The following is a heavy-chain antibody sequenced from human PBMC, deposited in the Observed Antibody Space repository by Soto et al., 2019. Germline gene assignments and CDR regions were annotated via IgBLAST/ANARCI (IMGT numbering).Heavy chain of an antibody. CDR2: IWYDGSNK. CDR1: GFTFSSYG. Sequence: QVQLVESGGGVVQPGRSLRLSCAASGFTFSSYGMQWVRQAPGKGLEWVAVIWYDGSNKYYADSVKGRFTISRDNSKNTLYLQMNSLRAEDTAVYYCARVATELYFFYGMDVWGQGTTLTVSS. CDR3: ARVATELYFFYGMDV. J-gene: IGHJ6*02. V-gene: IGHV3-33*01.